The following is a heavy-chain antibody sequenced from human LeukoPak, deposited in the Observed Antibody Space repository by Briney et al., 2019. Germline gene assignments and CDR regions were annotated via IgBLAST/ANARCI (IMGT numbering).Heavy chain of an antibody. D-gene: IGHD4/OR15-4a*01. CDR2: IYASGST. V-gene: IGHV4-4*02. CDR3: ARANDYGDPLPRYMDV. CDR1: GGSISSNNW. Sequence: SETLSFTCAVSGGSISSNNWWSWVRQPPGKGLEWIGEIYASGSTNYKPSLKSRVTISVDKSKNQFSLKLSSVTAADTAVYYCARANDYGDPLPRYMDVWGKGTTVTVSS. J-gene: IGHJ6*03.